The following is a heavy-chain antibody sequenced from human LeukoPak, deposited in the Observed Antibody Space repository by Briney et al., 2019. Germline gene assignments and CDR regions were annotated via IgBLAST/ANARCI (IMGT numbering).Heavy chain of an antibody. CDR3: ARVPGVRFLEWLSYFDY. CDR2: INHSGST. V-gene: IGHV4-34*01. Sequence: SVTVTLTCAVYGQSFSGCYWSWIRQPPGKGLEWIRDINHSGSTNYNPSLKSRVTISVDTSKNQFSLKLNSVTAADTAVYYCARVPGVRFLEWLSYFDYWGQGTLVTVSS. CDR1: GQSFSGCY. D-gene: IGHD3-3*01. J-gene: IGHJ4*02.